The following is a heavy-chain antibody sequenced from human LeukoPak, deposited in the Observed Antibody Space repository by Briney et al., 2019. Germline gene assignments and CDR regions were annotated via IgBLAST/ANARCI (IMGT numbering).Heavy chain of an antibody. Sequence: SETLSPTCTASGGSISSYYWSWIRQPAGKGLEWIGRIYTSGSTNYNPSLKSRVTMSVDTSKNQFSLKLSSVTAADTAVYYCARGQIVVVPAYYYYYYMDVWGKGTTVTVSS. CDR1: GGSISSYY. D-gene: IGHD2-2*01. V-gene: IGHV4-4*07. J-gene: IGHJ6*03. CDR3: ARGQIVVVPAYYYYYYMDV. CDR2: IYTSGST.